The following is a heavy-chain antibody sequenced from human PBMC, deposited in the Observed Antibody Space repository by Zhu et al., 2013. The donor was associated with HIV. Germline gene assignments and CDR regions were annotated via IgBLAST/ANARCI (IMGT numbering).Heavy chain of an antibody. CDR2: ISYDGSNK. J-gene: IGHJ3*02. D-gene: IGHD6-6*01. V-gene: IGHV3-30-3*01. CDR3: ARESTHSSIAALGAFDI. Sequence: VQLVESGGGVVQPGRSLRLSCAASGFTFSSYAMHWVRQAPGKGLEWVAVISYDGSNKYYADSVKGRFTISRDNSKNTLYLQMNSLRAEDTAVYYCARESTHSSIAALGAFDIWGQGTSGHRLF. CDR1: GFTFSSYA.